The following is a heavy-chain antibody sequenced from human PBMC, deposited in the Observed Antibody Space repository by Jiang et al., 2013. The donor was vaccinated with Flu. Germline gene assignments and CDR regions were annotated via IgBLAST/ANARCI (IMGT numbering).Heavy chain of an antibody. CDR3: AREKTYYYDSSGYYTRWFDP. V-gene: IGHV1-2*02. Sequence: RQAPGQGLEWMGWINPNSGGTNYAQKFQGRVTMTRDASISTAYMELSRLRSDDTAVYYCAREKTYYYDSSGYYTRWFDPWGQGTLVTVSS. D-gene: IGHD3-22*01. J-gene: IGHJ5*02. CDR2: INPNSGGT.